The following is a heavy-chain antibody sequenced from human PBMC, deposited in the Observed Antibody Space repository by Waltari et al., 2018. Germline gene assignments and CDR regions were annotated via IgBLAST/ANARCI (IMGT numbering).Heavy chain of an antibody. CDR1: GFTFDDYA. J-gene: IGHJ6*03. Sequence: EVQLVESGGGLVQPGRSLRLSCAASGFTFDDYAMHWVRQAPGKGLEWVSGISWNSGSIGYADSVKGRFTISRDNAKNSLYLQMNSLRAEDTAVYYCATTTVTTSYMDVWGKGTTVTVSS. V-gene: IGHV3-9*01. D-gene: IGHD4-17*01. CDR3: ATTTVTTSYMDV. CDR2: ISWNSGSI.